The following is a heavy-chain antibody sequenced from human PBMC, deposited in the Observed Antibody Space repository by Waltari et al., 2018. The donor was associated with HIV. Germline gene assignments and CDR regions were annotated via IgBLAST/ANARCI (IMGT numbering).Heavy chain of an antibody. CDR1: GFTFSSYD. J-gene: IGHJ2*01. V-gene: IGHV3-13*01. CDR2: IDMRGDT. CDR3: ARERLGSGYWYFDL. D-gene: IGHD7-27*01. Sequence: EVQLVESGGGLVQPGGSLRLPCAASGFTFSSYDMHWVRQTTGEGLEWVSGIDMRGDTYYAGSVKGRFTISRENAKNSLYLQMNSLRAGDTAVYYCARERLGSGYWYFDLWGRGTLVTVSS.